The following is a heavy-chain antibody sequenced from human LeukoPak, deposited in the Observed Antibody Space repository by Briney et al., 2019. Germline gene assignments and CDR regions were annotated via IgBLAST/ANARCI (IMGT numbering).Heavy chain of an antibody. D-gene: IGHD3-10*01. V-gene: IGHV1-58*01. CDR1: GFTFSTSA. CDR2: IIVGSGAT. CDR3: ATDGSNYYGSGNVGGY. Sequence: ASVKVSCKTSGFTFSTSAVQWVRQARGQRLEWIGWIIVGSGATNYAQSLQGRFTITRDMSTNTAYMELSSLGSEDSAVYYCATDGSNYYGSGNVGGYWGQGTLVTVSS. J-gene: IGHJ4*02.